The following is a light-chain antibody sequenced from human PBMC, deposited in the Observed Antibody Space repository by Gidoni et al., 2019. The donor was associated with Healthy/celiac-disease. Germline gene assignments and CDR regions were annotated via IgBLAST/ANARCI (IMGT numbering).Light chain of an antibody. CDR2: EVS. CDR3: SSYTSSSTLAVV. Sequence: QSALTQPASVSGSPGQSITISCTGTSSDVGGYNSVSWYQQHPGKAPKLMIYEVSNRPSGVSNRFSGSKSGNTASLTISGLQAEDEADYYCSSYTSSSTLAVVFGGGTKLTVL. J-gene: IGLJ2*01. V-gene: IGLV2-14*01. CDR1: SSDVGGYNS.